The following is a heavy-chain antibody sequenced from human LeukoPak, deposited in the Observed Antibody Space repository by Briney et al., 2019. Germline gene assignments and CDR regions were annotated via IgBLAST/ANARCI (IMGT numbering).Heavy chain of an antibody. Sequence: GGSLRLSCAASGFTVSSSHMSWVRQAPGKGLEWVAGISGGGGSTHNADSVKGRFTISRDNSKNTLFLQMNSLRAEDTAVYYCAKEGVASGPWGQGTLVTVSS. V-gene: IGHV3-23*01. CDR3: AKEGVASGP. J-gene: IGHJ5*02. CDR1: GFTVSSSH. D-gene: IGHD2-8*02. CDR2: ISGGGGST.